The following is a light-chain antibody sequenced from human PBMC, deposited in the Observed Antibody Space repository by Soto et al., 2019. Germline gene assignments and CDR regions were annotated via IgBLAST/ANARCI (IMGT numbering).Light chain of an antibody. V-gene: IGKV3-20*01. Sequence: IVLTQSPGTLSLSPWERATLSCRASQSVNSDYLAWFQQKPGQAPRLLIYGASSRATGIPDRFSGSGSGTDFTLTISRLEPEDFAVYYCQQYGSSLWTFGQGTKVDI. CDR1: QSVNSDY. CDR3: QQYGSSLWT. J-gene: IGKJ1*01. CDR2: GAS.